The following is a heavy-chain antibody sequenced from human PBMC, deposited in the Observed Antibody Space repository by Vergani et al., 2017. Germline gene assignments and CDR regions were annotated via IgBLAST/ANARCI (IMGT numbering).Heavy chain of an antibody. CDR3: VVVPESYGIYYFDY. CDR2: IYPGDSDT. J-gene: IGHJ4*02. CDR1: GYSFTSYW. V-gene: IGHV5-51*01. D-gene: IGHD2-2*01. Sequence: EVQLVQSGAEVKKPGESLKISCKCSGYSFTSYWIGWVRQMPGKGLEWMGIIYPGDSDTRYSPSFQGHVTISVDKFISTAYLQWSSLKASDTAMYYCVVVPESYGIYYFDYWGQGTLVTVSS.